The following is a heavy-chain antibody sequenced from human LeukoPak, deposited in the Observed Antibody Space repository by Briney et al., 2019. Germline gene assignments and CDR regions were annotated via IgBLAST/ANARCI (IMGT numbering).Heavy chain of an antibody. V-gene: IGHV3-23*01. Sequence: GGSLRLSCAASGFTFSSYGMRWVRQAPGKGLEWVSAISGSGGSTYYADSVKGRFTISRDNAKNSLYLQMNSLRAEDTAVYYCARSFNYYDSSGLMFDPWGQGTLVTVSS. J-gene: IGHJ5*02. CDR1: GFTFSSYG. CDR3: ARSFNYYDSSGLMFDP. D-gene: IGHD3-22*01. CDR2: ISGSGGST.